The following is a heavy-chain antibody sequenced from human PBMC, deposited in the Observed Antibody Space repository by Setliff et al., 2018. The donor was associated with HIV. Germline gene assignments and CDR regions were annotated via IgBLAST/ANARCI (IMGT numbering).Heavy chain of an antibody. J-gene: IGHJ6*04. CDR1: GGSVSDGRSF. CDR3: ARDMAVAVDV. Sequence: PSETLSLTCSVSGGSVSDGRSFWSWIRQPAGKRLEWIGRIYPSGNTDYNPSLKRRVTISVDTSKKQFSLRLTSVTAADTAMYYCARDMAVAVDVWGKGTTVTVAS. CDR2: IYPSGNT. D-gene: IGHD6-19*01. V-gene: IGHV4-61*02.